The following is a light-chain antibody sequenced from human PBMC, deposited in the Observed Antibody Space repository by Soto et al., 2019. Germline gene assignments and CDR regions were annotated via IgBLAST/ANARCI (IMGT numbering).Light chain of an antibody. CDR3: QQYNSYPLT. V-gene: IGKV1-5*03. CDR2: KAS. J-gene: IGKJ4*02. CDR1: QSISSW. Sequence: DIQMTQSPSTLSASVGDRVTITCRASQSISSWLAWYQQKPGKAPKLLIYKASSSESGVPSRFSGSGSGTEFTLTISSLHPDDVATYCCQQYNSYPLTFGGGTKVDIK.